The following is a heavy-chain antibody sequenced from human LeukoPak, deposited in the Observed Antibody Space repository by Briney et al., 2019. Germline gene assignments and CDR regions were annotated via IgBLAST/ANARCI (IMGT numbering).Heavy chain of an antibody. D-gene: IGHD5-24*01. Sequence: ASVKVSCKASGYTFTSYGISWVRQAPGQGLEWMGWISAYNGNTNYAQKLQGRVIMTTDTSTSTAYMELRSLRFDDTAVYYCARDMDRDGYNGPDYWGQGTLVTVSS. CDR3: ARDMDRDGYNGPDY. V-gene: IGHV1-18*01. J-gene: IGHJ4*02. CDR1: GYTFTSYG. CDR2: ISAYNGNT.